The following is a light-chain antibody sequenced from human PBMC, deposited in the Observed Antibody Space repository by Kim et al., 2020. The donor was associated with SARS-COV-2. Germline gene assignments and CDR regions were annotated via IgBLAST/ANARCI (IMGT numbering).Light chain of an antibody. CDR3: QQYGTSPLT. CDR1: QRVSSSY. Sequence: APGERATLSCRASQRVSSSYLAWYQPTPGQAPRLLIYGASGRATGIPDRFSGSGSETDFTLTISRLEPEDFAVYYCQQYGTSPLTFGGGTKVDIK. V-gene: IGKV3-20*01. CDR2: GAS. J-gene: IGKJ4*01.